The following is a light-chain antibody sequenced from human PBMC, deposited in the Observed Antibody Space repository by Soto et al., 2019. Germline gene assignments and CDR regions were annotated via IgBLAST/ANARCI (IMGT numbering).Light chain of an antibody. CDR1: QSVSSY. Sequence: EIVLTQSPATLSLSPGERATLSCRASQSVSSYLAWYQQKPGQAPRLLIYDASNRATSIPARFSGSGSGTDFTHTISSLEPEDCAVYYCQQRSNWLITFGQGTKLEIK. J-gene: IGKJ2*01. V-gene: IGKV3-11*01. CDR3: QQRSNWLIT. CDR2: DAS.